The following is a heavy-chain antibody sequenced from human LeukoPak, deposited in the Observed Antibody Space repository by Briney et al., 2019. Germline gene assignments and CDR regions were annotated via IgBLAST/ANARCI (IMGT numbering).Heavy chain of an antibody. CDR1: GFSLSTSGMC. J-gene: IGHJ4*02. CDR2: IDWDDDK. Sequence: SGPALVKPTQTLTLTCTFSGFSLSTSGMCVTWIRQPPGKALEWLALIDWDDDKYYSTSLRTRLTISKDTSKNHVVLTMTNMDPVDTATYYCARALPLVTAYYFDSWGQGTLVTVSS. V-gene: IGHV2-70*01. CDR3: ARALPLVTAYYFDS. D-gene: IGHD2-21*02.